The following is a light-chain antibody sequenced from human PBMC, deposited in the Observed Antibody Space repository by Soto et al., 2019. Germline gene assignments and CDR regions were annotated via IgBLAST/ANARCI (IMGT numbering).Light chain of an antibody. CDR2: GAS. CDR1: HSVNSSY. J-gene: IGKJ1*01. Sequence: GLYQSACTVSSPSEERATLSCRVSHSVNSSYLAWYQQKPGQPPRLLIYGASGRATGIPERFSGSGSGTDFTLTISRLEAEDVAVYYCQQYYSSPNTFGQGTKVDIK. V-gene: IGKV3-20*01. CDR3: QQYYSSPNT.